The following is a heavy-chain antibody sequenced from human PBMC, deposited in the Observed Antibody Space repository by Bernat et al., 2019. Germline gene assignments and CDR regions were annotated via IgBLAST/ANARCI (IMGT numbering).Heavy chain of an antibody. J-gene: IGHJ4*02. D-gene: IGHD3-10*01. CDR2: ISWDSAYI. V-gene: IGHV3-9*01. Sequence: EVQVVESGGALVQPGRSLRLSCAVSGFTFADYAMHWVRQAPGRGLEWVSGISWDSAYIDYADSVKGRFTISRDNAKNSLYLQMNSLRAEETALYYCTIGGSGPNAYWGQGTLVTVSS. CDR3: TIGGSGPNAY. CDR1: GFTFADYA.